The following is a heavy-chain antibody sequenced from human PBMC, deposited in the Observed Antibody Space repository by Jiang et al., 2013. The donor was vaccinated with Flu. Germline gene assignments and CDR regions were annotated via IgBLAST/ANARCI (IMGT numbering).Heavy chain of an antibody. Sequence: KPSETLSLTCTVTGVSITSYWWSWIRQSQEGTGVDWIYLLQWEHQLXPSLRSRVTISVDTSKNQFSLKLGSLTAADTAVYYCARDASGGYNWFDPWGQGTLVTVSS. J-gene: IGHJ5*02. D-gene: IGHD2-15*01. CDR2: LLQWEH. CDR1: GVSITSYW. V-gene: IGHV4-59*01. CDR3: ARDASGGYNWFDP.